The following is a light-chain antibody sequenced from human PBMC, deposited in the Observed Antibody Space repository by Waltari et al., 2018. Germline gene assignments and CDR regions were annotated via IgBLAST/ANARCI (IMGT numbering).Light chain of an antibody. J-gene: IGLJ3*02. CDR1: NSNVRGSC. V-gene: IGLV1-44*01. CDR3: AAWDDRLKGWV. CDR2: NGE. Sequence: QSVLTQPPSASGTPGQRVTISCSGSNSNVRGSCLNWYQQLPGTAPNLLIYNGEQRPSGVPDRFSGSKSATSASLAISDLQSEDEADYYCAAWDDRLKGWVFGGGTKVTVL.